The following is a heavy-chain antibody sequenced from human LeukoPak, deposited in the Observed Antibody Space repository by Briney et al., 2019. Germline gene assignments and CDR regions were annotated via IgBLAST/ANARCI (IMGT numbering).Heavy chain of an antibody. CDR3: ARGGYGILTGYYTDFDY. D-gene: IGHD3-9*01. J-gene: IGHJ4*02. Sequence: GGSLRLSCAASGFTFSSYGMHWVRQAPGKGLEWVAVISYDGSNKYYADSVKGRFTISRDNAKNSLYVQMNSLRAEDTALYYCARGGYGILTGYYTDFDYWGQGTLVTVSS. V-gene: IGHV3-30*03. CDR1: GFTFSSYG. CDR2: ISYDGSNK.